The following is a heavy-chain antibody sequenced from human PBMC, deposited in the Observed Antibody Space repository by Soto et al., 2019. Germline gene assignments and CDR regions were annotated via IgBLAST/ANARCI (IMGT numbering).Heavy chain of an antibody. Sequence: GGSLRLSCAASGFTFSSYSMNWVRQAPGKGLEWVSYISSSSSTIYYADSVKGRFTISRDNAKNSLFLQMNSLRAEDTAVYYCARPGITMVRGAKVAYYYMDVWGKGTTVTVSS. J-gene: IGHJ6*03. CDR1: GFTFSSYS. CDR2: ISSSSSTI. D-gene: IGHD3-10*01. CDR3: ARPGITMVRGAKVAYYYMDV. V-gene: IGHV3-48*01.